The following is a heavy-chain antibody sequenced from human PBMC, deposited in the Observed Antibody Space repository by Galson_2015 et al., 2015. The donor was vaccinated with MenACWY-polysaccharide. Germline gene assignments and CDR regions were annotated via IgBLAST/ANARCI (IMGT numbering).Heavy chain of an antibody. D-gene: IGHD3-10*01. CDR1: GFTFTSYG. CDR3: AKGAAHYGSGNYYDY. Sequence: SLRLSCAASGFTFTSYGMGWVRQAPGKGLEWVSGLSPTTGNTYYADSVRGRFTISRDNSKNTLYLQMDSLRAEDTALYYCAKGAAHYGSGNYYDYWCQGTQVTGSS. V-gene: IGHV3-23*01. J-gene: IGHJ4*02. CDR2: LSPTTGNT.